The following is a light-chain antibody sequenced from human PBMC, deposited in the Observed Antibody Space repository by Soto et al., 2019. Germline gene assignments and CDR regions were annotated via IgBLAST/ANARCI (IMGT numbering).Light chain of an antibody. J-gene: IGKJ5*01. Sequence: EFVLTLSPGTLSLSPGESATPSFRASQTVRTNYLAWYQQKPGQAPRLLIYDASSRATGIPDRFSGGGSGTDFTLTISRLEPEDFALYYCQQYGYSPISFGQGIRLEIK. CDR2: DAS. CDR3: QQYGYSPIS. V-gene: IGKV3-20*01. CDR1: QTVRTNY.